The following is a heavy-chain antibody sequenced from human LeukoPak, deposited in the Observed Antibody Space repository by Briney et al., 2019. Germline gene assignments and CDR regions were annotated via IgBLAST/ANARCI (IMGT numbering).Heavy chain of an antibody. CDR1: GGTFSSYA. J-gene: IGHJ4*02. CDR2: IIPILGIA. V-gene: IGHV1-69*04. CDR3: ARESVCSGGSCYRFDY. Sequence: GASVKVSCKASGGTFSSYAISWVRQAPGQGLEWMGRIIPILGIANYAQKFQGRVTITADKSTSTAYMELSSLRSEDTAVYYCARESVCSGGSCYRFDYWGQGTLVTVSS. D-gene: IGHD2-15*01.